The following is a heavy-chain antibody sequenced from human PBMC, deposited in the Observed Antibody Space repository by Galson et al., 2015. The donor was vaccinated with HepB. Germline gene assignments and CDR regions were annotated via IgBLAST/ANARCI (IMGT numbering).Heavy chain of an antibody. Sequence: SLRLSCAASGFIFSRYSMNWIRQAPGRGLECLAYISSSSGIIWYVDSVKGRFAISRDNVKNSLFLQMNSLRDEDTAVYYCVRDWVREAVPDTHWSDPWGQGTLVIVSS. J-gene: IGHJ5*02. V-gene: IGHV3-48*02. CDR1: GFIFSRYS. CDR2: ISSSSGII. D-gene: IGHD3-16*01. CDR3: VRDWVREAVPDTHWSDP.